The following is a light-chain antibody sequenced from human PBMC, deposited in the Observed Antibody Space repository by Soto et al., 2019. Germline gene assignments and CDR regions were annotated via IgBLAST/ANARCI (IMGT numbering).Light chain of an antibody. CDR3: CSYVGSSTVV. Sequence: QSALTQPASVSGSPGQSITISCTGTSSDVGSYNLVSWYQQHPGKAPKLMIYEGSQRPSGVSNRFSGSKSGNTASLTISGLQAEDEADYYCCSYVGSSTVVFGGGTSSPS. V-gene: IGLV2-23*01. J-gene: IGLJ2*01. CDR1: SSDVGSYNL. CDR2: EGS.